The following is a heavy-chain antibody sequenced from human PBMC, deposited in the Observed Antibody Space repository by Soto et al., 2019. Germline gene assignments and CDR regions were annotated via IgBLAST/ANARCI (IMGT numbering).Heavy chain of an antibody. CDR1: GGSISTYF. Sequence: PSETLSLTCSVSGGSISTYFLHWIRQAPGKGLEWIGYMYFNESTNYNPSLKGRVTVSLDTSKSLFSLKLNSVTAADTAIYYCARDYKEAFDMWSQGALVALSS. V-gene: IGHV4-59*01. D-gene: IGHD1-1*01. J-gene: IGHJ3*02. CDR2: MYFNEST. CDR3: ARDYKEAFDM.